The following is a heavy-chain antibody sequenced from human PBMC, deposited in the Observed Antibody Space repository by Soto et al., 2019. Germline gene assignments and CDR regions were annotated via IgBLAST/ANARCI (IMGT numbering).Heavy chain of an antibody. CDR2: ISTRSTSL. CDR3: ARAKSVGAYSSFDS. J-gene: IGHJ4*02. CDR1: GVTFSSYS. D-gene: IGHD2-15*01. Sequence: EVQLVESGGGLVQPGGSLRLSCVASGVTFSSYSFNWVRQSPGQGLEWISYISTRSTSLYYADSVKGRFTVSRDNAKNSLFVQMNNLRDEDTAVYFCARAKSVGAYSSFDSWGQGTLVTVSA. V-gene: IGHV3-48*02.